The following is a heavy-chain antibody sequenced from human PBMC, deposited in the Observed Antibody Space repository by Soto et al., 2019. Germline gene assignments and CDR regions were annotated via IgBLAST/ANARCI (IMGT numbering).Heavy chain of an antibody. V-gene: IGHV4-39*01. J-gene: IGHJ6*03. Sequence: QVQLQESGPGLVKPSETLSLSCAVSGDSISSSSSHYWGWIRQPPGKGLEWIANMYYSGSTYYNPSLQSRGTISLETAENQVSLTLASVTAADTAVYYCARIKIVAVLTYYMDVWGEGTTVTVSS. CDR2: MYYSGST. D-gene: IGHD2-15*01. CDR3: ARIKIVAVLTYYMDV. CDR1: GDSISSSSSHY.